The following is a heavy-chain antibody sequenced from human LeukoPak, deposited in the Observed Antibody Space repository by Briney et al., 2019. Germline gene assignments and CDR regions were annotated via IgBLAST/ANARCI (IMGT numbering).Heavy chain of an antibody. CDR3: ARALTTVAEGDY. D-gene: IGHD4-23*01. CDR2: ISSSSYI. J-gene: IGHJ4*02. CDR1: GFTFSSYS. Sequence: GGSLRLSCAASGFTFSSYSMNWVRQAPGKGLEWVSSISSSSYIYYADSVKGRFTISRDNAKNSLYLQMNSLRAEDTAVYYCARALTTVAEGDYWGQGTLVTVSS. V-gene: IGHV3-21*01.